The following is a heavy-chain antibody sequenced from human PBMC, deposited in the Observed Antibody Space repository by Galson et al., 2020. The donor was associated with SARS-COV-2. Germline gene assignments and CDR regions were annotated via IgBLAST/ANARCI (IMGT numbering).Heavy chain of an antibody. CDR3: TRQRQPLLYTIDY. D-gene: IGHD2-2*02. CDR1: GFSISSGYY. J-gene: IGHJ4*02. V-gene: IGHV4-38-2*01. Sequence: SEPLSLPCAVSGFSISSGYYWGWIRQPPGKGLEWIVNFYYSQTSYHDPSLKSRVTISVDTSRNQFSLKLTSVTAADTAVYYCTRQRQPLLYTIDYWGQGALVTVSS. CDR2: FYYSQTS.